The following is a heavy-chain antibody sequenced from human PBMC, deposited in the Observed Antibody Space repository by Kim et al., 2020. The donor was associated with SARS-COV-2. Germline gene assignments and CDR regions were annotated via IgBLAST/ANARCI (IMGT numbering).Heavy chain of an antibody. V-gene: IGHV1-18*01. Sequence: YAQKRQGRVTMTTDTSTSTAYMELRSLRSDDTAVYYCARGPVVGGYPSIYWGQGTLVTVSS. J-gene: IGHJ4*02. D-gene: IGHD2-2*01. CDR3: ARGPVVGGYPSIY.